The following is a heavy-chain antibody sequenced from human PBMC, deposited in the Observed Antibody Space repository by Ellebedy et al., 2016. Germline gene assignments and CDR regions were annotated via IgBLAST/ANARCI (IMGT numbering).Heavy chain of an antibody. CDR1: GFTFRYYA. CDR2: ISTSGDST. D-gene: IGHD4-17*01. J-gene: IGHJ5*02. Sequence: GGSLRLSXAASGFTFRYYAMTWVRQAPGKGLEWVSAISTSGDSTYYADSVKGRFTISRDNSKNTLYLQMNSLRAEDTAIYYCAKDTTTVTTNWFDPWGQGTLVTVSS. CDR3: AKDTTTVTTNWFDP. V-gene: IGHV3-23*01.